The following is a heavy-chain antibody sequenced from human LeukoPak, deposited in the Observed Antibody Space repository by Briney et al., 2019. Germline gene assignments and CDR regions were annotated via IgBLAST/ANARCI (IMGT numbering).Heavy chain of an antibody. CDR2: IYTSGST. CDR3: ARGGVYYDRIHAFDI. J-gene: IGHJ3*02. CDR1: GGSISSTSYY. V-gene: IGHV4-61*02. D-gene: IGHD3-22*01. Sequence: SETLSLTCTVSGGSISSTSYYWGWIRQPAGKGLEWIGRIYTSGSTNYNPSLKSRVTISVDTSKNQFSLKLSSVTAADTAVYYCARGGVYYDRIHAFDIWGQGTMVTVSS.